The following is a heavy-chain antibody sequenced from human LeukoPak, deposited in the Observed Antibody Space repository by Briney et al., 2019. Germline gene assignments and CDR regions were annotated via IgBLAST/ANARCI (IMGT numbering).Heavy chain of an antibody. Sequence: PGGSLTLSCTGSGFTFRSYGIHGVRHAPGKGLGWGAYTRVDASKTLYAGSVRRRFTISTDTSKNTLYLHMNTVRGAHTPLYYSAIGDCGGGRCSSGAHWGQGALGTVSS. CDR1: GFTFRSYG. V-gene: IGHV3-30*02. CDR2: TRVDASKT. CDR3: AIGDCGGGRCSSGAH. D-gene: IGHD2-21*01. J-gene: IGHJ4*02.